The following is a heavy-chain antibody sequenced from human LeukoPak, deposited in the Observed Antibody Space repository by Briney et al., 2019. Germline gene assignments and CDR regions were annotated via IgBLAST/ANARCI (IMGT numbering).Heavy chain of an antibody. CDR3: ARPSDGHYAQGGYFDY. J-gene: IGHJ4*02. D-gene: IGHD4-17*01. V-gene: IGHV3-33*01. CDR2: IWYDGSHL. Sequence: GGSLRLSCAASGFTFSSYAMHWARQAPGGGLEWVSVIWYDGSHLYYADSVMGRFTISRDNSKNTLYLQMNSLRVEDTAVYYCARPSDGHYAQGGYFDYWGQGALVTVSS. CDR1: GFTFSSYA.